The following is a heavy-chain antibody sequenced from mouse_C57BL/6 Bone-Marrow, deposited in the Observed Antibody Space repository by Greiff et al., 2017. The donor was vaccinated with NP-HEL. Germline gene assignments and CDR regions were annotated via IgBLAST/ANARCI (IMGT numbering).Heavy chain of an antibody. D-gene: IGHD2-14*01. CDR2: IDPSDSYT. Sequence: QVQLQQPGAELVRPGTSVKLSCKASGYTLTSYWMHWVKQRPGQGLEWIGVIDPSDSYTNYNQKFKGKATLTVDTSSSTAYMQLSSLTSEDSAVYYCARDRGAMDYWGQGTSVTVSS. CDR3: ARDRGAMDY. V-gene: IGHV1-59*01. CDR1: GYTLTSYW. J-gene: IGHJ4*01.